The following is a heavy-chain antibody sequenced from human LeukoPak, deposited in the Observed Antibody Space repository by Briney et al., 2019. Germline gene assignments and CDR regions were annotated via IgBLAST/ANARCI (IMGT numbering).Heavy chain of an antibody. CDR2: IYSSGST. CDR1: GGSISYYY. D-gene: IGHD3-22*01. CDR3: ARMGDYYDSSGYRHDAFDI. Sequence: SETLSLTCTVSGGSISYYYWNWIRQPPGKGLDWIGYIYSSGSTNYNPSLKSRVPISLDTSKNQFSLKLSSVTAADTAVYYCARMGDYYDSSGYRHDAFDIWGQGTMVAVSS. J-gene: IGHJ3*02. V-gene: IGHV4-59*01.